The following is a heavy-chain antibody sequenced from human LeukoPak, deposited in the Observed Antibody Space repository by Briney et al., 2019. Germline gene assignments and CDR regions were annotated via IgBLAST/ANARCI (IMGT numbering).Heavy chain of an antibody. CDR2: IDYDGTVK. Sequence: PGGSLRLSCAASGFTFSNYDMYWVRRAPGKGLEWVAFIDYDGTVKYYEDSVKGRFTISRDNSKHTVYLQMNSLRTEDTAIYYCARKFVDYWGQGTLVTVSS. D-gene: IGHD2-21*01. V-gene: IGHV3-30*02. CDR1: GFTFSNYD. J-gene: IGHJ4*02. CDR3: ARKFVDY.